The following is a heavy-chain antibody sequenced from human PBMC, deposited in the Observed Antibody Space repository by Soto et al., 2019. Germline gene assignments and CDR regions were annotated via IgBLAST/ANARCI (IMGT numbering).Heavy chain of an antibody. J-gene: IGHJ4*02. CDR3: ARDEVVNPYSFGY. V-gene: IGHV1-69*08. CDR2: IIPILGIA. CDR1: GGTFSSYT. Sequence: QVQLVQSGAEVKKPGSSVKVSCKASGGTFSSYTISWVRQAPGQGLEWMGRIIPILGIANYAQKFQGRVTITADKSSSAAYMELSSLRCDDTGVYYCARDEVVNPYSFGYWGQGNLVTVSS.